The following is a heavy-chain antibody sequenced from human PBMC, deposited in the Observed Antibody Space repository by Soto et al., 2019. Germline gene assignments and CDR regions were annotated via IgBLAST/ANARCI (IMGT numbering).Heavy chain of an antibody. Sequence: QVQLVESGGGVVQPGRSLRLSCAASGFTFSSYGMHWVRQAPGKGLEWVAVIWYDGSNKYYADSVKGRFTISRDNSKNTLYLQMNSLRAEDTAVYYCAREVTIAGVGYWGQGTLVTVSS. V-gene: IGHV3-33*01. CDR1: GFTFSSYG. CDR2: IWYDGSNK. J-gene: IGHJ4*02. CDR3: AREVTIAGVGY. D-gene: IGHD3-3*01.